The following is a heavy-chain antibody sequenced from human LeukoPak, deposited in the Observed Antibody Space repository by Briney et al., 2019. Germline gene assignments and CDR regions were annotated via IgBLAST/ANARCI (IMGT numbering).Heavy chain of an antibody. CDR2: ISSSGTTI. V-gene: IGHV3-11*01. J-gene: IGHJ6*02. CDR1: GFTLSDYY. D-gene: IGHD3-10*01. Sequence: GGSLRLSCAASGFTLSDYYMSWIRQAPGKGLEWVSYISSSGTTIYYADSVKGRFTISRDNAKNSLYLQMNSLRAEDTAVYYCAREWFGEFSYGMGVWGQGTTVTVSS. CDR3: AREWFGEFSYGMGV.